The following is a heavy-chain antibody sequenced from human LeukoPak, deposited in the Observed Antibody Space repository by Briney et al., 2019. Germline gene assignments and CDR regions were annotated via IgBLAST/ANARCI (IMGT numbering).Heavy chain of an antibody. CDR2: INHSGST. Sequence: PSETLSLTSAVYGGSFSGYYWSWIRQPPGKGLEWIGEINHSGSTNYNPSLKSRVTISVHTSKNQFSLKLSSVTAADTAVYYCARLTKNDSGSYRFGKKKRGYMDVWGKGTTVTISS. CDR3: ARLTKNDSGSYRFGKKKRGYMDV. J-gene: IGHJ6*03. V-gene: IGHV4-34*01. D-gene: IGHD3-10*01. CDR1: GGSFSGYY.